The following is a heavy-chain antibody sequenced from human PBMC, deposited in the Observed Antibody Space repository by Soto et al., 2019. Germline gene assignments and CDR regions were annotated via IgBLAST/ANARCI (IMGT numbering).Heavy chain of an antibody. J-gene: IGHJ4*02. CDR3: VCGGNFFIY. V-gene: IGHV3-7*01. Sequence: EVQLVESGGGLVQPGGSLRLSCAASGFTFSTYWMTWVRQPSGKGLEWVANMDQDGSERYYVDSVRGRFTVSRDNAKNSLYLQMNSLRAEDTAVYYCVCGGNFFIYWGQGTLVTVSP. CDR1: GFTFSTYW. CDR2: MDQDGSER. D-gene: IGHD3-16*01.